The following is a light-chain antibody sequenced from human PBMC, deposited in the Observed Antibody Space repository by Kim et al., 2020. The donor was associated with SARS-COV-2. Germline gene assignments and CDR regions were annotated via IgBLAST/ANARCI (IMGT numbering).Light chain of an antibody. V-gene: IGLV3-1*01. J-gene: IGLJ3*02. CDR1: EWNDKN. Sequence: AGKTARLSGSGDEWNDKNGYWYQPSPGHSPFVLIYDDRPRPSGIRERFSNSSSGDTVTLTISGAQAMDESDYYCWAGSSSSWVFGAGTQLTVL. CDR3: WAGSSSSWV. CDR2: DDR.